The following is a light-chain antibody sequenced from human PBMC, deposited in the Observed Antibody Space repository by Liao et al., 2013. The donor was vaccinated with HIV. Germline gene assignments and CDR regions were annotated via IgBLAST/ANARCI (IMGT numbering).Light chain of an antibody. CDR1: KLGEKY. Sequence: SYELTQPPSVSVSPGQTASITCSGHKLGEKYTYWYQQKPGQSPVLVIYQDNQRPSGIPERFSGSNSGTTVTLTISGVQAEDEADYYCQSADSSDTSRVFGGGTKLTVL. CDR3: QSADSSDTSRV. J-gene: IGLJ3*02. CDR2: QDN. V-gene: IGLV3-25*03.